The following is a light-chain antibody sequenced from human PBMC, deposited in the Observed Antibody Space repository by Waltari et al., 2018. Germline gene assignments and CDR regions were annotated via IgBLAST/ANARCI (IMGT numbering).Light chain of an antibody. CDR1: SSDVGSHNY. CDR3: NSYANSDTWV. J-gene: IGLJ3*02. V-gene: IGLV2-14*03. Sequence: QSALTQPASVSGSPGQSITISCTGTSSDVGSHNYVSWYQQHPGNAPKLLISDVDKRPSGVSFRFSGANAGNTASLTISGLQPEDEADYYFNSYANSDTWVFGGGTKLTVL. CDR2: DVD.